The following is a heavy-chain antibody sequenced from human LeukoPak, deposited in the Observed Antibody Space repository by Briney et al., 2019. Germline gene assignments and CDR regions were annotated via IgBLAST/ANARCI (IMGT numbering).Heavy chain of an antibody. CDR3: ARDAEVGTLFGVLSRYNWFDP. V-gene: IGHV3-7*01. CDR1: GFSFSYFW. J-gene: IGHJ5*02. D-gene: IGHD3-3*01. Sequence: GGSLRRSCAASGFSFSYFWMSWVRQAPGKGLEWVANIKHDGNEKYYVDSVKGRFTISRDNAKKSLYLQMNNLRAEDTAVYYCARDAEVGTLFGVLSRYNWFDPWGQGTLVTVSS. CDR2: IKHDGNEK.